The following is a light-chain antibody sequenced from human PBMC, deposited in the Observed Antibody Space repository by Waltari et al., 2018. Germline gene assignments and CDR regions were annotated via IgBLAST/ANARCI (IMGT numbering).Light chain of an antibody. CDR3: QTGGHGTWV. Sequence: QLVLPQSPSASASLGASLTLPCTLRSCHRHNVVPWLQQRPEKGPRYLMKINSDGSHSKGDEIPDRFSGSSAGAERYLTISSLQSEDEADYFCQTGGHGTWVFGGGTKLTVL. V-gene: IGLV4-69*02. J-gene: IGLJ3*02. CDR2: INSDGSH. CDR1: SCHRHNV.